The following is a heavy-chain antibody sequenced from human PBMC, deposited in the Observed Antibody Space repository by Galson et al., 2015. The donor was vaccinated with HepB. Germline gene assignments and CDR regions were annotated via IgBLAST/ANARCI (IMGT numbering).Heavy chain of an antibody. Sequence: LRLSCAASGFTFSSYGMHWVRQAPGKGLEWVAVISYDGSNKYYADSVKGRFTISRDNSKNTLYLQMTSLRAADPAVYYWSKDGSGQWLVPRYSHATDVWGQGTTVPVS. CDR2: ISYDGSNK. D-gene: IGHD6-19*01. CDR3: SKDGSGQWLVPRYSHATDV. J-gene: IGHJ6*02. CDR1: GFTFSSYG. V-gene: IGHV3-30*18.